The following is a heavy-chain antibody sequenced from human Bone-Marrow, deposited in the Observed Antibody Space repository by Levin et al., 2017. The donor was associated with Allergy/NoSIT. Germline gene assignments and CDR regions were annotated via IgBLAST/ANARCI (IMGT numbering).Heavy chain of an antibody. V-gene: IGHV1-69*06. J-gene: IGHJ3*02. CDR1: GGTFSSYA. D-gene: IGHD1-26*01. Sequence: PGESLKISCKASGGTFSSYAMSWVRQAPGQGLEWMGGINPIFDTANYAQKFQGRVTITADKSTSTAYMELSSLRSEDTAVYYCASPLQWELRSDDAFDIWGQGTMVTVSS. CDR3: ASPLQWELRSDDAFDI. CDR2: INPIFDTA.